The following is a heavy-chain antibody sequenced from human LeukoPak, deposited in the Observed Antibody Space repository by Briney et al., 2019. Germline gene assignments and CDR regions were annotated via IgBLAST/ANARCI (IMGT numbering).Heavy chain of an antibody. V-gene: IGHV1-2*02. J-gene: IGHJ5*01. CDR3: ARSNIATRRGDNWFDS. Sequence: GASVKVSCKASGYSLTGYYMHWVRQAPGQGLEWMGWISPNSGGTNYAQKFQGRVTMTRDTSISTAYMELSRLRSDDPAVYYCARSNIATRRGDNWFDSWGQGTLVTVSS. CDR1: GYSLTGYY. D-gene: IGHD6-6*01. CDR2: ISPNSGGT.